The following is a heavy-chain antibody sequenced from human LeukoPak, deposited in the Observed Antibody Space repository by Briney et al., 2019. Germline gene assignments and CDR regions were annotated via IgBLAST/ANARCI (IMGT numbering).Heavy chain of an antibody. J-gene: IGHJ4*02. CDR2: IYYSGST. D-gene: IGHD3-10*01. V-gene: IGHV4-61*08. CDR1: GGSVSSGGYY. CDR3: ARDYYDSGSSAL. Sequence: PSETLSLTCTVSGGSVSSGGYYWSWIRQPPGKGLEWIGNIYYSGSTNYNPSLKSRVTISVDTSKNQFSLKLSSVTAADTAVYFCARDYYDSGSSALWGQGTLVTVSS.